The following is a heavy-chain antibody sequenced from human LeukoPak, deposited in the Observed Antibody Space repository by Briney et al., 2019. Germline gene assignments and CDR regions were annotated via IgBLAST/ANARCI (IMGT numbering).Heavy chain of an antibody. CDR1: GYTFTGYY. CDR3: GRVSLSGAAAGGFDY. V-gene: IGHV1-2*07. J-gene: IGHJ4*02. Sequence: GASVKVSCKASGYTFTGYYMHWVRQAPGQGLEWMGWINPNSGVTNYAHKFQGRVTMTRDTSSSTVFMELSSLSWYYTAVLSCGRVSLSGAAAGGFDYWGQGTLVTVSS. D-gene: IGHD6-13*01. CDR2: INPNSGVT.